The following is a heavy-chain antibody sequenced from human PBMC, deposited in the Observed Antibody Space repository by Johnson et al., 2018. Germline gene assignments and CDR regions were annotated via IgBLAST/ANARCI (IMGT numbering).Heavy chain of an antibody. D-gene: IGHD3-3*01. CDR1: GFTFSNAW. J-gene: IGHJ6*02. CDR3: TTGNPGAGIFGVVIIGRYYGMDV. Sequence: VQLVESGGGLVKPGGSLRLSCAASGFTFSNAWMSWVRQAPGKGLEWVGRIKSKTDGGTTDYAAPVKGRFTISRDDSKNTLYLQMNSLKTEDTAVYYCTTGNPGAGIFGVVIIGRYYGMDVWGQGTTVTVSS. CDR2: IKSKTDGGTT. V-gene: IGHV3-15*01.